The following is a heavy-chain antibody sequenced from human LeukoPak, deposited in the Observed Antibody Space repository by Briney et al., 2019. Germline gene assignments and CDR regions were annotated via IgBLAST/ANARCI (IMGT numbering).Heavy chain of an antibody. J-gene: IGHJ3*02. CDR1: GVSISSGSYY. D-gene: IGHD4-17*01. CDR2: IYTSGST. Sequence: PSETLSLTCTVSGVSISSGSYYWSWIRQPAGKGLEWIGRIYTSGSTNYNPSLKSRVTISVDTSENQFSLKLSSVTAADTAVYYCARETAYGDYEIGAFDIWGQGTMVTVSS. CDR3: ARETAYGDYEIGAFDI. V-gene: IGHV4-61*02.